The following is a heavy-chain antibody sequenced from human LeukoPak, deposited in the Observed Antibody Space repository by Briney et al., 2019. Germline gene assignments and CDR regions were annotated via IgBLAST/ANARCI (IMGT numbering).Heavy chain of an antibody. Sequence: SSETLSLTCAVYGGSFSGYYWSWIRQPPGKGLEWIGSISHSGNTYYNPSLRSRVTISVDTSKNQFSLKLSSVTAADTAVYYCARGKPMVRGVIKYYMDVWGKGTTVTVSS. J-gene: IGHJ6*03. CDR3: ARGKPMVRGVIKYYMDV. CDR2: ISHSGNT. V-gene: IGHV4-34*01. CDR1: GGSFSGYY. D-gene: IGHD3-10*01.